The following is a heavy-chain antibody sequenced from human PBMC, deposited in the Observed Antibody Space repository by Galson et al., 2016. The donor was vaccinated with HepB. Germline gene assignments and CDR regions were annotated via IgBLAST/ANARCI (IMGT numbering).Heavy chain of an antibody. CDR1: GGSISSGGYY. Sequence: TLSLTCTVSGGSISSGGYYWNWIRQHPGKGLEWIGYIYYSGSTYYNPSLKSRVTISVDTSKNQFSLKLSSVTAADTAVYYCARDHVVVPAAMYYYYGMDVWGQGTTVTVSS. D-gene: IGHD2-2*01. CDR2: IYYSGST. J-gene: IGHJ6*02. CDR3: ARDHVVVPAAMYYYYGMDV. V-gene: IGHV4-31*03.